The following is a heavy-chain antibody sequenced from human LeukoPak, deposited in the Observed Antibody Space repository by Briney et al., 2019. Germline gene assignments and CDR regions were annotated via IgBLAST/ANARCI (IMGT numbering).Heavy chain of an antibody. Sequence: PGGSLRLSCAASGFTFSSYWMGWVRQAPGKGLEWVANIKQDGSEKYYVDSVKGRFTISRDNAKNSLYLQMNSLRAEDTAVYYCARSGIAAAGKASGYFDLWGRGTLVTVSS. J-gene: IGHJ2*01. CDR1: GFTFSSYW. CDR3: ARSGIAAAGKASGYFDL. CDR2: IKQDGSEK. V-gene: IGHV3-7*01. D-gene: IGHD6-13*01.